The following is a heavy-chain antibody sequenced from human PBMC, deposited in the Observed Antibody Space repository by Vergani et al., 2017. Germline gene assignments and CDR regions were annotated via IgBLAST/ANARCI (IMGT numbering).Heavy chain of an antibody. CDR3: ARDHKGGYSYGGFDY. Sequence: EVQLVESGGGLVKPGGSLRLSCAASGFTFSSYSMNWVRQAPGKGLEWVSSISSSSSYIYYADSVKGRFTIARDNAKNSLYLQMNSLRAEDTAVYYCARDHKGGYSYGGFDYWGQGALVTGSS. CDR2: ISSSSSYI. D-gene: IGHD5-18*01. CDR1: GFTFSSYS. V-gene: IGHV3-21*01. J-gene: IGHJ4*02.